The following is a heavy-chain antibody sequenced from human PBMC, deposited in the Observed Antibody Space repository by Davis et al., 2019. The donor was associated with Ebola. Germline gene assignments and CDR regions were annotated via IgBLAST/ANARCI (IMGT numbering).Heavy chain of an antibody. J-gene: IGHJ3*02. CDR2: FGTSGDT. D-gene: IGHD1-26*01. V-gene: IGHV3-23*01. CDR1: GFTFSTYS. CDR3: AKDTSNIWFDI. Sequence: GESLKISCAASGFTFSTYSMNWVRQAPGKGLEWVSTFGTSGDTYYADSVKGRFTISRDNSKNTLYLQMNGLRVEDTAIYYCAKDTSNIWFDIWGQGTMVTVSS.